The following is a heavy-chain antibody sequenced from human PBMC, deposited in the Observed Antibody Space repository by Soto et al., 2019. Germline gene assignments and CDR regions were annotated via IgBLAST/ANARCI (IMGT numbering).Heavy chain of an antibody. J-gene: IGHJ5*02. Sequence: SETLSLTCAVYGGSFSGYCWSWIRGPPGKGLEWIGEINHSGSTNYNPSLKSRVTISVDTSKNQFSLKLSSVTAADTAVYYCARGSRRSMVRGVSSRFNWFDPWGQGTLVTVSS. V-gene: IGHV4-34*01. CDR2: INHSGST. CDR3: ARGSRRSMVRGVSSRFNWFDP. D-gene: IGHD3-10*01. CDR1: GGSFSGYC.